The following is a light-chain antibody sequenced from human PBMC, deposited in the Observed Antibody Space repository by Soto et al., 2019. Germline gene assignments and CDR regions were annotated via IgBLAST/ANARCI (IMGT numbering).Light chain of an antibody. CDR1: SSDVGNYNL. CDR3: CSLTTSHTYV. Sequence: QSALTQPAAVSGSPGQSITISCTGTSSDVGNYNLVSWYQQYPGKAPKLMIYATSKRPSGVSNRFSGSKSGNSASLTISGLQADDEADYYCCSLTTSHTYVFGSGTKLTVL. J-gene: IGLJ1*01. CDR2: ATS. V-gene: IGLV2-14*02.